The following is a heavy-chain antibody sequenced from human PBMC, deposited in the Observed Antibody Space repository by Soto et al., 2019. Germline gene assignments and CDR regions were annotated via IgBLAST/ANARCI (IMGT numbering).Heavy chain of an antibody. CDR3: VGGIAARPERFDY. CDR2: ISSNGGST. V-gene: IGHV3-64D*08. CDR1: GFTFSSYA. J-gene: IGHJ4*02. D-gene: IGHD6-6*01. Sequence: GGSLRLSCSASGFTFSSYAMHWVRQAPGKGLEYVSAISSNGGSTYYTDSVKGRFTISRDNSKNTLYLQMSSLRAEDTAVYYCVGGIAARPERFDYWGQGTLVTVSS.